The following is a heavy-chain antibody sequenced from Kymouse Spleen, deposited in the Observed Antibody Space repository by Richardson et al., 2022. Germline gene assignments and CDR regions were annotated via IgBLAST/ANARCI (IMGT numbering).Heavy chain of an antibody. CDR1: GGSFSGYY. J-gene: IGHJ4*02. D-gene: IGHD1-7*01. CDR3: ARNSITGTTRLDY. V-gene: IGHV4-34*01. CDR2: INHSGST. Sequence: QVQLQQWGAGLLKPSETLSLTCAVYGGSFSGYYWSWIRQPPGKGLEWIGEINHSGSTNYNPSLKSRVTISVDTSKNQFSLKLSSVTAADTAVYYCARNSITGTTRLDYWGQGTLVTVSS.